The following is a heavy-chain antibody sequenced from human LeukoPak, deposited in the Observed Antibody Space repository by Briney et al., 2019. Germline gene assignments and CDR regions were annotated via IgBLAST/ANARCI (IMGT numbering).Heavy chain of an antibody. J-gene: IGHJ4*02. Sequence: SETLSLTCTVSGGSISSYYWSWIRQPPGKGLEWIGYIYYSGSTNYNPSLKSRVTISVDTSKNQFSLKLSSVTAADTAVYYCAAFNWNDVALGYWGQGTLVTVSS. CDR3: AAFNWNDVALGY. CDR2: IYYSGST. V-gene: IGHV4-59*08. CDR1: GGSISSYY. D-gene: IGHD1-1*01.